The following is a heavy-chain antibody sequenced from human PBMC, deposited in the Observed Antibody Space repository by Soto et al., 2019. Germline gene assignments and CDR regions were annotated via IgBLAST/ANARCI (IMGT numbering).Heavy chain of an antibody. Sequence: EVQLVESGGGLVQPGGSLRLSCAASGFAVSSNYMSWVRQAPSKGLEWVSFIYSAGSTYYAGSVKGRFTISRDTSKNTRYLQMNSLRAEDTAVYYCARVAPNYSYAMDVWGQGTTVTVSS. CDR1: GFAVSSNY. CDR2: IYSAGST. V-gene: IGHV3-66*01. J-gene: IGHJ6*02. D-gene: IGHD5-12*01. CDR3: ARVAPNYSYAMDV.